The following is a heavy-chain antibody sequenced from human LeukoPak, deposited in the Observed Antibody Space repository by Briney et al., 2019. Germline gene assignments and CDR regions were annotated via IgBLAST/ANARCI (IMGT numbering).Heavy chain of an antibody. CDR3: ARGGGGGGGYMDV. J-gene: IGHJ6*03. CDR1: GFTFSSYG. V-gene: IGHV3-30*02. D-gene: IGHD3-10*01. Sequence: PGGSLRLSCAASGFTFSSYGMHWVRQAPGKGLEWVAFIRYDGVNKYYPDSVKGRFTISRDNSKNTLYLQMDSLRAEDTAVYYCARGGGGGGGYMDVWGKGTTVTVSS. CDR2: IRYDGVNK.